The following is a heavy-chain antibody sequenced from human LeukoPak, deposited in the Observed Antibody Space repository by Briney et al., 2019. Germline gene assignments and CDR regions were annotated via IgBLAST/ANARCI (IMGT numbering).Heavy chain of an antibody. Sequence: GGSLRLSSAASGFTFSSYWMSWVRQAPGKGLEWVANIKQDGSEKYYVDSVKGRFTISRDNAKNSLYLQMNSLRAEDTAVYYCARDEGNYDFWSGYPYAFDIWGQGTMVTVSS. CDR1: GFTFSSYW. D-gene: IGHD3-3*01. J-gene: IGHJ3*02. CDR2: IKQDGSEK. CDR3: ARDEGNYDFWSGYPYAFDI. V-gene: IGHV3-7*01.